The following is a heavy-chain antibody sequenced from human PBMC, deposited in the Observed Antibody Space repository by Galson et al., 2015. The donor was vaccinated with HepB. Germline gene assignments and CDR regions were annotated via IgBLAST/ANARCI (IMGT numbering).Heavy chain of an antibody. CDR3: GLLSD. Sequence: SLRLSCAASGFNFNNYAMNWVRQAPGKGLEWVSAISDSSSSTNYADSVKGRFTISRDNSKNTLYLQMNSLRVEDTAAYYCGLLSDWGKGTTVTVSS. V-gene: IGHV3-23*01. D-gene: IGHD3-16*02. CDR1: GFNFNNYA. CDR2: ISDSSSST. J-gene: IGHJ6*04.